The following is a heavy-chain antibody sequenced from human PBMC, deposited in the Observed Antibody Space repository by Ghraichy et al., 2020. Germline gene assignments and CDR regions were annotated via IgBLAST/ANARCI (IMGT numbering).Heavy chain of an antibody. J-gene: IGHJ4*02. CDR1: GGSISSYY. Sequence: SQTLSLTCTVSGGSISSYYWSWIRQPPGKGLEWIGYIYYSGSTNYNPSLKSRVTISVDTSKNQFSLKLSSVTAADTAVYYCARVSTFDPRGEDYLGQGTLVTVSS. CDR2: IYYSGST. D-gene: IGHD3-10*01. CDR3: ARVSTFDPRGEDY. V-gene: IGHV4-59*01.